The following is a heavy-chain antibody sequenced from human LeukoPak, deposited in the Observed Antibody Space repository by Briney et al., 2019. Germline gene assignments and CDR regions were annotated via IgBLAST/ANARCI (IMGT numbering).Heavy chain of an antibody. V-gene: IGHV3-21*01. CDR1: GFTFSSYS. D-gene: IGHD3-22*01. CDR3: ARDWVYYYDSSGYYRDHDAFDI. J-gene: IGHJ3*02. CDR2: ISSSSSYI. Sequence: GGSLRLSCAASGFTFSSYSMNWVRQAPGKGLEWVSSISSSSSYIYYADSVKGRFTISRDNAKNSLYLQMNSLRAEDTAVYYCARDWVYYYDSSGYYRDHDAFDIWGQGTMVTVSS.